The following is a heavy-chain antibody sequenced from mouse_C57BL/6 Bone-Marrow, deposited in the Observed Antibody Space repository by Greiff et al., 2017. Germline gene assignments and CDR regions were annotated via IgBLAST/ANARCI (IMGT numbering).Heavy chain of an antibody. D-gene: IGHD1-1*01. J-gene: IGHJ4*01. CDR3: AREDYYGRDYAMDY. Sequence: LQESGAELVMPGASVKLSCKASGYTFTSYWMHWVKQRPGQGLEWIGEIDPSDSYTNYNQKFKGKSTLTVDKSSSTAYMQLSSLTSEDSAVYYCAREDYYGRDYAMDYWGQGTSVTVSS. CDR1: GYTFTSYW. CDR2: IDPSDSYT. V-gene: IGHV1-69*01.